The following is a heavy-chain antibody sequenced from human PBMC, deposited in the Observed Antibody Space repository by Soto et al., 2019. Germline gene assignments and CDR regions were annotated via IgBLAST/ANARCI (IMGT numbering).Heavy chain of an antibody. J-gene: IGHJ4*02. CDR1: GGSISSSSYY. Sequence: SETLSLTCTVSGGSISSSSYYWGWIRQPPGKGLEWIGSIYYSGSTYYNPSLKSRVTISVDTSKNQFSLKLSSVTAADTAVYYCARAGASYAEDYFDSWGQGPLVTVSS. CDR2: IYYSGST. V-gene: IGHV4-39*07. D-gene: IGHD1-26*01. CDR3: ARAGASYAEDYFDS.